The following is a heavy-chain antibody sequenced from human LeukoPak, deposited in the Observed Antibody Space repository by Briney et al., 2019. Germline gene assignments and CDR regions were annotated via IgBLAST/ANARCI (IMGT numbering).Heavy chain of an antibody. CDR2: FDPEDGET. D-gene: IGHD1-7*01. V-gene: IGHV1-24*01. CDR3: ARNYDAFDI. CDR1: GYTLTELS. Sequence: ASVKVSCKVSGYTLTELSMHWVRQAPGKGLEWMGGFDPEDGETIYAQKFQGRVTMTRDTSISTAYMELSRLRSDDTAVYYCARNYDAFDIWGQGTVVTVSS. J-gene: IGHJ3*02.